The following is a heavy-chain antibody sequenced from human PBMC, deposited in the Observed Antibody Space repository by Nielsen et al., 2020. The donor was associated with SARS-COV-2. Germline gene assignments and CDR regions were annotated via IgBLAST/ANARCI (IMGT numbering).Heavy chain of an antibody. J-gene: IGHJ4*02. CDR3: ARAYGGAMVRGVIITTFPDY. Sequence: SETLSLTCTVSGGSISSYYWSWIRQPPGKGPEWIGEINHSGSTNYNPSLKSRVTISVDTSKNQFSLKLSSVTAADTAVYYCARAYGGAMVRGVIITTFPDYWGQGTLVTVSS. CDR1: GGSISSYY. V-gene: IGHV4-34*01. CDR2: INHSGST. D-gene: IGHD3-10*01.